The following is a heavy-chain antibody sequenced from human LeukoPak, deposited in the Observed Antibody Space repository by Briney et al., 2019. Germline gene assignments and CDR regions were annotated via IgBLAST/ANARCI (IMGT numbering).Heavy chain of an antibody. J-gene: IGHJ4*02. CDR1: GGTFSSYA. CDR3: ARGGNYYDSSGYPLAFDY. V-gene: IGHV1-69*13. CDR2: IIPIFGTA. D-gene: IGHD3-22*01. Sequence: SVKVSCKASGGTFSSYAISWVRQAPGQGLEWMGGIIPIFGTANYAQKLQGRVTIPADESTSTAYMELSSLRSGDTAVYYCARGGNYYDSSGYPLAFDYWGQGTLVTVSS.